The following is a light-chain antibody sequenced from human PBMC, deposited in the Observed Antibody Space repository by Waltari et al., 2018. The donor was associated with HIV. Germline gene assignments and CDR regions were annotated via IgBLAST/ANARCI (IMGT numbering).Light chain of an antibody. V-gene: IGLV4-60*02. J-gene: IGLJ2*01. CDR1: SGHSEFI. CDR3: ETWDSKRRL. CDR2: VESSGNY. Sequence: QPVLTQSSSASASLGSSVRLTCTLNSGHSEFIVAWHKQQPGTAPRSLLKVESSGNYTKGSGVPDRFSGASSGADRYLTISDLQFEDEADYYCETWDSKRRLFGGGTKLTVL.